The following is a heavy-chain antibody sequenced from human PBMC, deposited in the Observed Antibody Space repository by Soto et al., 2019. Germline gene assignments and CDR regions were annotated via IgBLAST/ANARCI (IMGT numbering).Heavy chain of an antibody. Sequence: EVQLLESGGGLVQPGGSLRLSCAASGFTFSSYAMSWVRQAPGKGLEWVSAISGSGGSTYYADSVKGRFTISRDNSKNTLYLQMNSVRAEDTAIYYCAKGWLYGAAMGVWGQGTTVTVSS. CDR1: GFTFSSYA. D-gene: IGHD3-22*01. J-gene: IGHJ6*02. CDR3: AKGWLYGAAMGV. V-gene: IGHV3-23*01. CDR2: ISGSGGST.